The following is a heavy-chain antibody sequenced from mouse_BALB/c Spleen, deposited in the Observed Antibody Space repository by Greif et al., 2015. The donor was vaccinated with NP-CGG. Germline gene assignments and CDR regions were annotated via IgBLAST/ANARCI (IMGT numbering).Heavy chain of an antibody. CDR1: GYAFTNYL. CDR3: ARAIYGYDVDYYAMDY. D-gene: IGHD2-2*01. V-gene: IGHV1-54*01. CDR2: INPGSGGT. Sequence: VQLQQSGAELVRPGTSVKVSCKASGYAFTNYLIEWVKQRPGQGLEWIGVINPGSGGTNYNEKFKGKATLTADKSSSTAYMRLSSLTSDDSAVYFCARAIYGYDVDYYAMDYWGQGTSVTVSS. J-gene: IGHJ4*01.